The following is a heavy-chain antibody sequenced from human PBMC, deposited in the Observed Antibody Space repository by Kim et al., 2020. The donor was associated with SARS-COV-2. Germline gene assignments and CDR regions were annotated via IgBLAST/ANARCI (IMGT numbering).Heavy chain of an antibody. CDR3: ASAIGVPDHY. V-gene: IGHV3-74*03. J-gene: IGHJ4*02. Sequence: SITQYADAVKGRVIISRDNAKNTLYIQLNSLRADDTAVYYCASAIGVPDHYWGQGTLVTVSS. D-gene: IGHD3-3*01. CDR2: SIT.